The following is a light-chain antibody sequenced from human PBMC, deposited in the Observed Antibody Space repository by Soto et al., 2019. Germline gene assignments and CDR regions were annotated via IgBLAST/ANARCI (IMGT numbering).Light chain of an antibody. V-gene: IGKV1-39*01. J-gene: IGKJ2*01. CDR3: QQSYSPPHT. Sequence: DIQMTQSPSSLSASVGDRVTIACRASQSISSYLNWFQQKPGRAPKLLIYAASALRSGVPSRFRGSGSGTEFTLTISSLQPEDFAVYYCQQSYSPPHTFGQGTKLEIK. CDR2: AAS. CDR1: QSISSY.